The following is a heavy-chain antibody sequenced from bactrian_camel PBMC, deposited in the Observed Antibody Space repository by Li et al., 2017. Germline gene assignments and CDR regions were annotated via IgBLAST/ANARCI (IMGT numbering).Heavy chain of an antibody. CDR2: IDGDGST. D-gene: IGHD3*01. J-gene: IGHJ7*01. Sequence: VQLVESGGGSVQAGGSLRLSCTASAYTPSLNCMGWFRQAPGKEREGVAAIDGDGSTTYADSVKGRFAISKDSAKNSLYLETNSLKPEDSAIYYCAVLEGMKWGPVGGVCSKYAMDYWGIGTQVTVS. V-gene: IGHV3S53*01. CDR1: AYTPSLNC.